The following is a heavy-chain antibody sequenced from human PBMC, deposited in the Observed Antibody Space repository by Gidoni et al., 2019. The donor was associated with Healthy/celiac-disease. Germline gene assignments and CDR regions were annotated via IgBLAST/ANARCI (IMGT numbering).Heavy chain of an antibody. J-gene: IGHJ6*02. CDR2: IIPILGIA. Sequence: QVQLVQSGAEVKKPGSSVKVSCKASGGTFSSYAISWVRQAPGQGLEWMGRIIPILGIANYAQKFQGRVTITADKSTSTAYMELSSLRSEDTAVYYCARDILLDLVPAAIFHGMDVWGQGTTVTVSS. CDR3: ARDILLDLVPAAIFHGMDV. CDR1: GGTFSSYA. D-gene: IGHD2-2*02. V-gene: IGHV1-69*04.